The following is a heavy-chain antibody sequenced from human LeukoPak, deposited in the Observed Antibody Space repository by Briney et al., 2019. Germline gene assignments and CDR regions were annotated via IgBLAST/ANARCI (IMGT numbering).Heavy chain of an antibody. D-gene: IGHD6-13*01. CDR1: GFTFSSYN. V-gene: IGHV3-21*01. Sequence: GGSLRLSCAASGFTFSSYNMNWVRQAPGKGLEWVSSITSSSEYTYHADSVKGRFTISRDNAKNSLYLQMNSLRAEDTAVYYCARAASSTWYGGYWGQGTLVTVSS. J-gene: IGHJ4*02. CDR3: ARAASSTWYGGY. CDR2: ITSSSEYT.